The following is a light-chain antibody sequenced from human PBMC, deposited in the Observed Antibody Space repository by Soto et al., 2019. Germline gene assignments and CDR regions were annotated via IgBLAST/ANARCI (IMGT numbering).Light chain of an antibody. CDR3: QQRYDWPPT. CDR1: QSVNRH. V-gene: IGKV3-11*01. Sequence: EIVVTQSPATLSLSPGERATLSCRASQSVNRHFTWYQQKPGQAPRLLIYDTSDRATGIPDRFSGGGSGTDFTLTISSLEPEDFAFYYCQQRYDWPPTFGQGTKVE. J-gene: IGKJ1*01. CDR2: DTS.